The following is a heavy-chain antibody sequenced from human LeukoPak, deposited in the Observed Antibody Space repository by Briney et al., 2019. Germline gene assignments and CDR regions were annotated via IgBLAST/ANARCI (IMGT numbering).Heavy chain of an antibody. CDR3: ARSYTASDAFDI. D-gene: IGHD5-18*01. CDR1: GVSISSYY. V-gene: IGHV4-59*01. CDR2: IYYSGST. J-gene: IGHJ3*02. Sequence: SETLSLTCTVSGVSISSYYWSWIRQPPGKGLEWIGYIYYSGSTNYNPSLRSRVTISVDTSKNQFSLKLSSVTAADTAVYYCARSYTASDAFDIWGQGTMATVSS.